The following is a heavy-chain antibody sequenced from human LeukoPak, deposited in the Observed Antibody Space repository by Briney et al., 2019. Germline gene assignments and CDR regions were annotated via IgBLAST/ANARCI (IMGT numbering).Heavy chain of an antibody. D-gene: IGHD2-8*01. CDR3: ARLKDDVTKFDY. J-gene: IGHJ4*02. CDR1: GFSYSRYW. V-gene: IGHV3-7*01. CDR2: INQDVSRI. Sequence: GGSLRLSCAGSGFSYSRYWMAWVRQAPGKGLEWVASINQDVSRIHYVDSVKGRFTISRDNAKNSLFLQMNSLRVEDTAVYFCARLKDDVTKFDYWGQGTLVTVSS.